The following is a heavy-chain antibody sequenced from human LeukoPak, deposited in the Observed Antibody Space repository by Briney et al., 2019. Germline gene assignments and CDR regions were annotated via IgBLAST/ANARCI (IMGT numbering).Heavy chain of an antibody. CDR3: ARDRPPQLVRPFDY. D-gene: IGHD6-13*01. J-gene: IGHJ4*02. CDR1: GYTFIDYY. Sequence: ASVKVSCKASGYTFIDYYIHWVRQAPGQGLEWMGWINPNSGGTSSAQNFQGRVTMTRDTSTGTAFMDLSRLRSGDTAVYYCARDRPPQLVRPFDYWGQGTLVTVSS. CDR2: INPNSGGT. V-gene: IGHV1-2*02.